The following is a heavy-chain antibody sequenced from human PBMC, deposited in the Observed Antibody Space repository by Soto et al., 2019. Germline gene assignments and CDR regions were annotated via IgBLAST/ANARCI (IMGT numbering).Heavy chain of an antibody. CDR3: AKAREVTLVRTPLAQ. D-gene: IGHD3-10*01. CDR2: VGGSGDGT. J-gene: IGHJ4*02. V-gene: IGHV3-23*01. Sequence: LRLSCAASGFTFSTYTMTWVRQAPGKGLEWVSSVGGSGDGTYYADSVKRRFTISRDNSKNTLYLQMNSLRAEDTAIYYCAKAREVTLVRTPLAQWGQGTLVTVSS. CDR1: GFTFSTYT.